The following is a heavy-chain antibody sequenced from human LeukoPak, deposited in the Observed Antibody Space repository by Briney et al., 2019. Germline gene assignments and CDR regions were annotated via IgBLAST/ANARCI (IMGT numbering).Heavy chain of an antibody. CDR2: ISGSGGST. J-gene: IGHJ4*02. CDR1: GFTFSRYA. Sequence: GGSLRLSCAASGFTFSRYAMSWVRQAPGKGLEWVSGISGSGGSTDYAASVKGRFTISRDNSKKTLYLQMNSLRAEDTAIYYCAKDLEGYNYGSFDYWGQGTLVTVSS. V-gene: IGHV3-23*01. CDR3: AKDLEGYNYGSFDY. D-gene: IGHD5-18*01.